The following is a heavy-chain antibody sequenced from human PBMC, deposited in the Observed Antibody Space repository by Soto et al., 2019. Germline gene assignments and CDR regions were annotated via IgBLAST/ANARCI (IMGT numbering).Heavy chain of an antibody. D-gene: IGHD3-16*01. Sequence: GGSLRLSCAASGFTFSDYYMSWIRQAPGKGLEWVSYISSSSSYTNYADSVKGRFTISRDNAKNSLYLQMNSLRAEDTAVYYCARGFGDWYYFDYWGQGTLVTVSS. J-gene: IGHJ4*02. CDR2: ISSSSSYT. V-gene: IGHV3-11*06. CDR1: GFTFSDYY. CDR3: ARGFGDWYYFDY.